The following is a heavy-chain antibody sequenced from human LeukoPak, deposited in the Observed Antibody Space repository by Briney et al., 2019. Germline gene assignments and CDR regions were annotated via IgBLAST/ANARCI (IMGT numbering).Heavy chain of an antibody. Sequence: ASVKVSCKASGYTFTSYGISWVRQAPGQGLEWMGWISAYNGNTNYAQKLQGRVTMTTDTSTSTDYMELRSLRSDDTAVYYCARDGSTVTTPGYWGQGTLVTVSS. D-gene: IGHD4-17*01. CDR1: GYTFTSYG. CDR2: ISAYNGNT. V-gene: IGHV1-18*01. J-gene: IGHJ4*02. CDR3: ARDGSTVTTPGY.